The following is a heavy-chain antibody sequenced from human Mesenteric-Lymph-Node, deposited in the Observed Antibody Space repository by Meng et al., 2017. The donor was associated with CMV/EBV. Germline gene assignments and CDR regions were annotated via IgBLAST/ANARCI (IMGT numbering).Heavy chain of an antibody. V-gene: IGHV3-15*01. CDR3: TTLHNGYPDY. CDR2: IKSKTDGGTT. CDR1: GFTFNNAW. Sequence: GESLKISCAASGFTFNNAWMNWVRQAPGKGLEWVGRIKSKTDGGTTDYAAPVKGRFTISRDDSKNTLYLQMNSLKTEDTAVYYCTTLHNGYPDYWGQGTLVTVSS. J-gene: IGHJ4*02. D-gene: IGHD5-18*01.